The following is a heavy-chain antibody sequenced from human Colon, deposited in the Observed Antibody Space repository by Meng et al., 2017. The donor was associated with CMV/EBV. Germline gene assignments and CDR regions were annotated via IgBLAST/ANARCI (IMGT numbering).Heavy chain of an antibody. D-gene: IGHD3-9*01. CDR3: ARRHFTGWYYLDS. CDR1: GDSVSRDTVG. J-gene: IGHJ4*02. CDR2: TYYRSRWLV. V-gene: IGHV6-1*01. Sequence: SQTLSLTRAISGDSVSRDTVGWNWIRKSPSRGLEWLGRTYYRSRWLVDYAPSVRSRIRIDADTSKNEVSLRLESVTPEDTAVYYCARRHFTGWYYLDSWGQGTLVTVSS.